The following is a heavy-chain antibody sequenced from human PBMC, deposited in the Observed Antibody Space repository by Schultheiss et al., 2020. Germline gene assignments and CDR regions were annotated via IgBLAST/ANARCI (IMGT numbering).Heavy chain of an antibody. Sequence: GGSLRLSCAASGFTFSSYWMSWVRQAPGKGLEWVANIKQDGSEKYYVDSVKGRFTVSRDNAENSLYLQMNSLRVEDTAVYYCARDVAGYSSGWYPDYWGQGTLVTVSS. CDR1: GFTFSSYW. V-gene: IGHV3-7*01. D-gene: IGHD6-19*01. CDR2: IKQDGSEK. J-gene: IGHJ4*02. CDR3: ARDVAGYSSGWYPDY.